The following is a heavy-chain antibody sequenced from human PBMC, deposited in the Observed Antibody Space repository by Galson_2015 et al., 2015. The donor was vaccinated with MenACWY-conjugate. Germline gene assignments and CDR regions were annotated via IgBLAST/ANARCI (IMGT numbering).Heavy chain of an antibody. J-gene: IGHJ4*02. CDR3: ARDRSASTRSFDY. D-gene: IGHD2-2*01. CDR2: TSAFNGKI. Sequence: SVKVSCKASGYIFSNHAITWVRQGPGQGLEWMGWTSAFNGKINYAQKLQGRVTMTIDTSTSTAYMELRSLRSDDTAVYYCARDRSASTRSFDYWGQGTPVAVSS. CDR1: GYIFSNHA. V-gene: IGHV1-18*01.